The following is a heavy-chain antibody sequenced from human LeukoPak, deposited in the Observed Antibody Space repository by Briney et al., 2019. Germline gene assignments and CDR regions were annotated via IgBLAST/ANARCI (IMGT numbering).Heavy chain of an antibody. J-gene: IGHJ3*02. D-gene: IGHD5-12*01. Sequence: GASVTVSFKASVFTFTVYYVQWVRQAPGQGLEWVGWMYFNSGATRYAPKFQGRVTMTRDTSISTAYMELSSLTPDDTAMYYCAREGSSGQDWYAFDIWGQETMVTVSS. CDR2: MYFNSGAT. CDR1: VFTFTVYY. CDR3: AREGSSGQDWYAFDI. V-gene: IGHV1-2*02.